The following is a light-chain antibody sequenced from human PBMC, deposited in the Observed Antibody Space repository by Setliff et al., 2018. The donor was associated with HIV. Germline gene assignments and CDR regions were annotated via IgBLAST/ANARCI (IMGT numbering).Light chain of an antibody. CDR1: SSDVGNYNL. CDR2: DVT. V-gene: IGLV2-23*02. CDR3: CSYAGDGVFWL. Sequence: QSALAQPASVSGSPGQSITISCTGTSSDVGNYNLVSWYQQYPGKAPKLIIYDVTKRPSGVSNRFSGSKSGNTASLTIFGLQPEDEADYYCCSYAGDGVFWLFAGGTK. J-gene: IGLJ2*01.